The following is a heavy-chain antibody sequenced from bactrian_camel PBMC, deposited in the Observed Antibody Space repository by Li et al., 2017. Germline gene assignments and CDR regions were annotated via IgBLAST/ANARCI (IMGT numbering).Heavy chain of an antibody. CDR2: IYTGGGST. Sequence: QLVESGGGSVQAGGSLRLSCAASGYTYSSNCMGWFRQAPGKEREGVAAIYTGGGSTYYADSVKGRFTISFDGQNNTLYLQMNDLKPDDTAMYYCTAGDTYLSDRIPDEDDFGFWGQGTQVTVS. J-gene: IGHJ6*01. D-gene: IGHD4*01. CDR3: TAGDTYLSDRIPDEDDFGF. CDR1: GYTYSSNC. V-gene: IGHV3S28*01.